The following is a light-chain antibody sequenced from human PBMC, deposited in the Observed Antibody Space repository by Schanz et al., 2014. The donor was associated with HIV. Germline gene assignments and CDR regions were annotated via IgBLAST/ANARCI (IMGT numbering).Light chain of an antibody. CDR3: QESYSTLWT. J-gene: IGKJ1*01. CDR1: QTISSS. CDR2: DAS. V-gene: IGKV1-39*01. Sequence: DIQLTQSPALLSASVGDRVTITCRASQTISSSLAWYQQKPGKVPKFLIYDASSLESGVPSRFSGSGSGTDFTLTISSLQLEDFATYYCQESYSTLWTFGQGTKVEIK.